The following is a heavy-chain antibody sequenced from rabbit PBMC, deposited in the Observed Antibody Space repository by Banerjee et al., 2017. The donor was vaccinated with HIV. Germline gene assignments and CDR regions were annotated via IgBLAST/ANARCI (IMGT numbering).Heavy chain of an antibody. D-gene: IGHD8-1*01. J-gene: IGHJ4*01. V-gene: IGHV1S45*01. Sequence: QEQLEESGGDLVKPGGTLTLTCTASGFSFSNKYVICWVRQAPGKGLEWIACINTSSGNTVYATWARGRFTISKTSSTTVTLQMTSLTAADTATYFCARDEWDYGGTTYYNFWGPGTLVTVS. CDR3: ARDEWDYGGTTYYNF. CDR1: GFSFSNKYV. CDR2: INTSSGNT.